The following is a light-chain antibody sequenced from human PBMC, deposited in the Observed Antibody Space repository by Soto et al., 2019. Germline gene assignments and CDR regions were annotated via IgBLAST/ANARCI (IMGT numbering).Light chain of an antibody. V-gene: IGKV3-20*01. CDR1: QSVSSSY. CDR3: QQYGSSLRT. CDR2: GAS. J-gene: IGKJ1*01. Sequence: EIVLTQSPGTLSLSPGERATLSCRASQSVSSSYLAWYQQKPGHAPRLLIYGASSRATGIPDRFSGSGSGTDFTLTISRLEPEDFAVYYCQQYGSSLRTFGQGTKV.